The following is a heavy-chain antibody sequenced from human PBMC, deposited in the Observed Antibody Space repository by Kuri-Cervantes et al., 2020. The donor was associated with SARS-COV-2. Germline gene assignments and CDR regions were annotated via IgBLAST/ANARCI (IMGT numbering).Heavy chain of an antibody. J-gene: IGHJ6*02. D-gene: IGHD2-15*01. Sequence: SVKVSCKASGGTFSSYAISWVRQAPGQGLEWMGGIIPILGIANYAQKFQGRVTITADKSTSTAYMELSSLRSEDTAVYYCAVAATFSLRNYYYYGMDVWGQGTTVTVSS. V-gene: IGHV1-69*10. CDR2: IIPILGIA. CDR1: GGTFSSYA. CDR3: AVAATFSLRNYYYYGMDV.